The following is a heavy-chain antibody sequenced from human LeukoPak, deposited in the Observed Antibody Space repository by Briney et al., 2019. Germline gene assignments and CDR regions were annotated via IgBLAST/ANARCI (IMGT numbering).Heavy chain of an antibody. CDR3: ARDHSGSSGYYPDAFDI. V-gene: IGHV4-59*12. CDR2: IYYRGST. J-gene: IGHJ3*02. Sequence: SETLSLTCTVSGGSITSYYWSWIRQPPGKGLELIAYIYYRGSTNYNPSLKSRVTISVDTSKNQFSLKLSSVTAADTAVYYCARDHSGSSGYYPDAFDIWGQGTMVTVSS. D-gene: IGHD3-22*01. CDR1: GGSITSYY.